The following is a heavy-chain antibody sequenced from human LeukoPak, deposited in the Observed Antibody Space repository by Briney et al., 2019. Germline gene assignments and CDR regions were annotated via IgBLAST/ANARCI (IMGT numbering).Heavy chain of an antibody. Sequence: KASETLSLTCTVSGGSISSYYWSWIRQPPGKGLEWIGYIYYSGSTNYNPSLKSRVTISVDTSKNQFSLKLSSVTAADTAVYYCARVSRDYGGAFDIWGQGTMVTVSS. V-gene: IGHV4-59*01. CDR3: ARVSRDYGGAFDI. D-gene: IGHD4-17*01. CDR1: GGSISSYY. J-gene: IGHJ3*02. CDR2: IYYSGST.